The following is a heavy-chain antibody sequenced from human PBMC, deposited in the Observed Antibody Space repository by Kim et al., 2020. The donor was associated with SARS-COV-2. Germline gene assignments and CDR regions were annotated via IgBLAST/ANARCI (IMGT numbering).Heavy chain of an antibody. Sequence: YYADSAKDRFTISRDNAKNTLYLQMNSLRAEDTAVYYCARGGTAPTFDYWGQGTLVTVSS. J-gene: IGHJ4*02. D-gene: IGHD2-2*01. CDR3: ARGGTAPTFDY. V-gene: IGHV3-21*01.